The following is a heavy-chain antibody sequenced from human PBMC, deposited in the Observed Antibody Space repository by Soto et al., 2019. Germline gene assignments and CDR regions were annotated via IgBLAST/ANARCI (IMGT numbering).Heavy chain of an antibody. D-gene: IGHD3-3*01. J-gene: IGHJ4*02. CDR1: GFSLSTSGVG. V-gene: IGHV2-5*02. Sequence: QITLKESGPTLVKPTQTLTLTCTFSGFSLSTSGVGVGWIRQPPGKALEWLALIYWDDDKRYSPSLKSRLTITKDTSKNQVVLTMTNMDPVDTATYYCARGDFWSGHDLRSAGWPFDYWGQGTLVTVSS. CDR3: ARGDFWSGHDLRSAGWPFDY. CDR2: IYWDDDK.